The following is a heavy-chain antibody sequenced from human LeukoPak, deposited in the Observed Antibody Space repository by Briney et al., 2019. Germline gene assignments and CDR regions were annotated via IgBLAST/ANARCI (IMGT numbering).Heavy chain of an antibody. J-gene: IGHJ4*02. V-gene: IGHV3-66*01. CDR3: AREDAGGTYSFDY. CDR2: IYTSGIT. CDR1: GFTVSSNF. Sequence: PGGSLRLSCVVSGFTVSSNFMSWVRQAPGKGPEWASVIYTSGITYYADSVRGRFTISRDNSKNTLYLQMDSLTAEDTAVYYCAREDAGGTYSFDYWGRGTLVTVSS. D-gene: IGHD1-26*01.